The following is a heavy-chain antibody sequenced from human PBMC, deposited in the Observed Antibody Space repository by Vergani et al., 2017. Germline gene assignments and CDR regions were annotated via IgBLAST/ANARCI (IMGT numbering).Heavy chain of an antibody. CDR1: GGTFSSYA. V-gene: IGHV1-69*18. CDR3: ARDHLAVVVVVAAPGGYYGMDV. CDR2: IIPIFGTA. D-gene: IGHD2-15*01. Sequence: QVQLVQSGAEVKKPGSSVKVSCKASGGTFSSYAISWVRQAPGQGLEWMGRIIPIFGTANYAQKFQGRVTITADESTSTAYMELGSLRSEDTAVYYCARDHLAVVVVVAAPGGYYGMDVWGQGTTVTVSS. J-gene: IGHJ6*02.